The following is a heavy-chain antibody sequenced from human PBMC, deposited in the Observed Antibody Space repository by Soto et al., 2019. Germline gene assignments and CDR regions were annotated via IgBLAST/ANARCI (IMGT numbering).Heavy chain of an antibody. Sequence: SETLSLTCTVSGGSISSGGYYWSWIRQHPGKGLEWIGYIYYSGSTNYNPSLKSRVTISVDTSKNQFSLKLSSVTAADTAVYYCARPVPYYYYMDVWGKGTTVTVSS. CDR1: GGSISSGGYY. J-gene: IGHJ6*03. D-gene: IGHD3-10*01. CDR2: IYYSGST. V-gene: IGHV4-31*03. CDR3: ARPVPYYYYMDV.